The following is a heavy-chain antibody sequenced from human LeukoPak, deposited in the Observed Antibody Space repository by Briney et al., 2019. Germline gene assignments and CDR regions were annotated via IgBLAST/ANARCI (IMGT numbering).Heavy chain of an antibody. Sequence: SETLSLTCTVSGGSIRGYSWSWIRQPAGPGLEYIRRIYSAGGTKSNPSLQSRVNMSVDMSRNQFSLNLSSVTAADTAVYYCARVGRLSGSPSLFDHWGQGTLVTVSS. J-gene: IGHJ4*02. CDR1: GGSIRGYS. CDR3: ARVGRLSGSPSLFDH. V-gene: IGHV4-4*07. CDR2: IYSAGGT. D-gene: IGHD3-10*01.